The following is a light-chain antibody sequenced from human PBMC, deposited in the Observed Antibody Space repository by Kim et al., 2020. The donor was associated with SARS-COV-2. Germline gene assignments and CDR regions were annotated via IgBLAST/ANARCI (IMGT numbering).Light chain of an antibody. J-gene: IGLJ2*01. CDR2: QDS. CDR1: KLGDKY. Sequence: SYELTQPPSVSVSPGQTASITCSGDKLGDKYACWYQQKPGQSPVLVIYQDSKRPSGIPERFSGPNSGNTATLTLSGTQAMDEADYYCQAWDSSTVVFGGGTQLTVL. CDR3: QAWDSSTVV. V-gene: IGLV3-1*01.